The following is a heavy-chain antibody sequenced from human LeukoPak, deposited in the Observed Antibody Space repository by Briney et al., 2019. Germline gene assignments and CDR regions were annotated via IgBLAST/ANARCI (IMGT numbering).Heavy chain of an antibody. CDR2: IYYSGST. CDR1: GGSISSSSYY. Sequence: PSETLSLTCTVSGGSISSSSYYWGWIRQPPGKGLEWIGSIYYSGSTYYNPSRKSRVTISVDTSKNQFSLKLRYVPGADTAVYYCARVTAYDGSGYYKYYFDYWGQGTLVTVSS. D-gene: IGHD3-22*01. CDR3: ARVTAYDGSGYYKYYFDY. V-gene: IGHV4-39*01. J-gene: IGHJ4*02.